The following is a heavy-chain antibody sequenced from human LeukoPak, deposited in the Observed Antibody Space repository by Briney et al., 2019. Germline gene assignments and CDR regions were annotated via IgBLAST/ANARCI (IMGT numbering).Heavy chain of an antibody. D-gene: IGHD4-23*01. CDR1: GFTFIGYG. CDR2: IRYDGTNK. CDR3: AKGPTVVTLPFDY. J-gene: IGHJ4*02. Sequence: GGSLRLSCAASGFTFIGYGMLWVRQAPGKGLEWVAFIRYDGTNKYYADSVKGRFTISRDNSKNMLYLQMNSLRAEDTAVYYCAKGPTVVTLPFDYWGQGTLVTVSS. V-gene: IGHV3-30*02.